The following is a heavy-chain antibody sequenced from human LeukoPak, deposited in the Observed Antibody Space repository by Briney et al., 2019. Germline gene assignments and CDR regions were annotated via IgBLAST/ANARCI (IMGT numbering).Heavy chain of an antibody. V-gene: IGHV4-59*01. D-gene: IGHD3-10*01. CDR2: IYYSGST. CDR3: ARVVRGVIQENWFDP. Sequence: SETLSLTCTVSGDSTSSYYWRWIRQPPGKGREWIGYIYYSGSTNYNPSLKSRVTISVDTSKNQFSLKLSSVTAADTAVYYCARVVRGVIQENWFDPWGQGTLVTVSS. CDR1: GDSTSSYY. J-gene: IGHJ5*02.